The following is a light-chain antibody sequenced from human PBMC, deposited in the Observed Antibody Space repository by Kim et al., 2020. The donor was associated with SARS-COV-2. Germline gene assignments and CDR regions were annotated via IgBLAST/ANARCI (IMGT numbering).Light chain of an antibody. CDR1: QHISSY. V-gene: IGKV1-39*01. Sequence: DRLAITCRARQHISSYLNWYQQKPRKAPKILIYAASSFQNGVPSRFSGSGSGTDFTLTISSLQPEDFATYYCQQSYSTPPHTFGGGTKVDIK. J-gene: IGKJ4*01. CDR2: AAS. CDR3: QQSYSTPPHT.